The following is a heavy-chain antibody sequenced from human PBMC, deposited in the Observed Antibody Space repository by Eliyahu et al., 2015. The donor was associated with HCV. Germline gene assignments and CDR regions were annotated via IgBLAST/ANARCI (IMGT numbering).Heavy chain of an antibody. CDR3: ARDRLAAAGKTNYFDY. J-gene: IGHJ4*02. V-gene: IGHV3-33*01. CDR2: IWYDGSNK. D-gene: IGHD6-13*01. CDR1: GFTXSXYG. Sequence: QVQLVESGGGVVQPGXSLXLSCXASGFTXSXYGMPXVXQAPGKGLEWVALIWYDGSNKYYADSVKGRFTISRDNSKNTLYLQMNSLRAEDTAVYYCARDRLAAAGKTNYFDYWGQGTLVTVSS.